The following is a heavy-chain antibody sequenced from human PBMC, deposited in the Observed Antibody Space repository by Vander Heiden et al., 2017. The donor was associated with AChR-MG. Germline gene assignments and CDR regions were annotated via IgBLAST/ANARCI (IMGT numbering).Heavy chain of an antibody. Sequence: ELQLLESGGGLVQPGGSLSLSCSAPGFTFRSYAMSWVRQAPGKGLEWVSVISGGGGTTYYSDSVKGRFTISRDNSKNTLYLQMNSLRAEDTAVYFCATRLGPYFDYWGQGNLVTVSA. CDR1: GFTFRSYA. CDR2: ISGGGGTT. V-gene: IGHV3-23*01. J-gene: IGHJ4*02. CDR3: ATRLGPYFDY. D-gene: IGHD7-27*01.